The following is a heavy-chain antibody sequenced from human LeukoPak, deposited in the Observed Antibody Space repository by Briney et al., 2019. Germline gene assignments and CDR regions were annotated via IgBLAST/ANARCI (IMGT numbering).Heavy chain of an antibody. V-gene: IGHV1-2*02. Sequence: GASVKVSCKASGYTFTGYYMHWVRQAPGQGLEWMGWINPNSGGTNYAQKFQGRVTMTRDTSISTAYMELSSLRSEDTAVYYCARVTIGSGYYYYYYYMDVWGKGTTVTVSS. CDR2: INPNSGGT. J-gene: IGHJ6*03. CDR3: ARVTIGSGYYYYYYYMDV. D-gene: IGHD3-22*01. CDR1: GYTFTGYY.